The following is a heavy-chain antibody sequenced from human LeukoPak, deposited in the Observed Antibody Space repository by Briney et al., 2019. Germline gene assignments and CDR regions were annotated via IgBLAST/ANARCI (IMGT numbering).Heavy chain of an antibody. D-gene: IGHD3-3*01. Sequence: SETLSLTCTVSGVSISNSYWSWIRQPPGQGLEWIGYIYYSGDTNYNPSLTSRVTISLEKSKNQFSLRLSSVTAADTAVYYCARRRGDFWSDYYAFDYWGQGTLVTIPS. CDR1: GVSISNSY. CDR3: ARRRGDFWSDYYAFDY. J-gene: IGHJ4*02. CDR2: IYYSGDT. V-gene: IGHV4-59*08.